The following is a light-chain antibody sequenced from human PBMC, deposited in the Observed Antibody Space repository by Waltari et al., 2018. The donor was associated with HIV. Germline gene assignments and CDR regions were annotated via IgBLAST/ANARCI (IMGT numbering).Light chain of an antibody. CDR2: ENE. CDR3: GTWDTSLSVGV. Sequence: QSVLTQPPSLSAAPGPRVTISCPGSSSNIEKNNVSWYQQLPGTAPTLLIYENEKRPSGIPDRCSGSQSGTSATLGITGLQTGDEADYYCGTWDTSLSVGVFGGGTKLTVL. J-gene: IGLJ3*02. V-gene: IGLV1-51*02. CDR1: SSNIEKNN.